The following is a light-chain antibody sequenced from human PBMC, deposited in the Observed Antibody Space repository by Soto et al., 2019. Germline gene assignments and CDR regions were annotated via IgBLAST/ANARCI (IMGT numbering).Light chain of an antibody. CDR3: HQYNNWPPWT. CDR1: QSLSTN. CDR2: RAS. Sequence: IVMTQSPATLSVSPGERATLSCRASQSLSTNLAWYQQKPGQAPRLLIYRASTRATGIPARFSGSGSGTEFTLTISSLQSEDFAVYSCHQYNNWPPWTFGPRTKVDLK. J-gene: IGKJ1*01. V-gene: IGKV3-15*01.